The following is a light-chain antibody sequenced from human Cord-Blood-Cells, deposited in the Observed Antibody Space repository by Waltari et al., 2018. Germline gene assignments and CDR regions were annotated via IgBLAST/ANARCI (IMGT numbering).Light chain of an antibody. CDR3: SSYTSSSTLV. CDR2: DVS. Sequence: QSALTQPASVSGSPGQSITIPCPGTSSDVGGYHYVSWYQQHPRKAPKLMIYDVSNRPPGVPNRFSGSKAGNTASLTISGLQAEDEADYYCSSYTSSSTLVFGGGTKLTVL. CDR1: SSDVGGYHY. V-gene: IGLV2-14*01. J-gene: IGLJ2*01.